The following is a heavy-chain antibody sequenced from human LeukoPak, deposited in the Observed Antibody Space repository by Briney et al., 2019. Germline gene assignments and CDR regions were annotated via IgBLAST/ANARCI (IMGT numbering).Heavy chain of an antibody. CDR1: GGSFSGYY. V-gene: IGHV4-34*01. D-gene: IGHD3-10*01. J-gene: IGHJ3*02. CDR3: ARSDGYGLVDI. Sequence: SETLSLTCAVYGGSFSGYYWGWIRQPPGKTVEWIGSIYSSGTTYYNSSLQSRVIIIIDTPKNHFSLTLSSVTAADTAVYYCARSDGYGLVDIWGQGTMVTVSS. CDR2: IYSSGTT.